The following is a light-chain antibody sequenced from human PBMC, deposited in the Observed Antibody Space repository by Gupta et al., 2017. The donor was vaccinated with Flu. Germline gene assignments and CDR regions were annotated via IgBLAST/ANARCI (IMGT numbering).Light chain of an antibody. V-gene: IGKV3-20*01. Sequence: FLAQSPGTLSLSPGESVTLSCRAGESVNRNHLAWYQQKPGQAPRLLMYGTSNRAPGIPDSFSGGGSGTDFTLTINRLEPEDSALFYCHHYGTSPYTFGQGTKLEIK. CDR3: HHYGTSPYT. CDR1: ESVNRNH. CDR2: GTS. J-gene: IGKJ2*01.